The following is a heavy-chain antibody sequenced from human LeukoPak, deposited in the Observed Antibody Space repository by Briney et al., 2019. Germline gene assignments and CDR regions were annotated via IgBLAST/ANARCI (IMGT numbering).Heavy chain of an antibody. J-gene: IGHJ6*03. CDR2: IYYSGNT. CDR3: ARRTSRYYMDV. CDR1: GGSISSSSYY. Sequence: SETLPLTCTVSGGSISSSSYYWGWIRQPPGKGLEWIGSIYYSGNTYYNPSLKSRVTISVDTSKNQFSLKLSSVTAADTAVYYCARRTSRYYMDVWGKGTTVTVSS. V-gene: IGHV4-39*01. D-gene: IGHD2-2*01.